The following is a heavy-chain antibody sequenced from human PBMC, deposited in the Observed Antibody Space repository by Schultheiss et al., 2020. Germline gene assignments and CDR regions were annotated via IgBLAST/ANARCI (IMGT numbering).Heavy chain of an antibody. D-gene: IGHD2-15*01. CDR1: GGSISSGSYY. CDR2: IYTSGST. Sequence: LRLSCTVSGGSISSGSYYWSWIRQPAGKGLEWIGRIYTSGSTNYNPSLKSRVTISVDTSKNQFSLKLSSVTAADTAVYYCASGGRYCSGGSCYHRYFDYWGQGTLVTVSS. CDR3: ASGGRYCSGGSCYHRYFDY. V-gene: IGHV4-61*02. J-gene: IGHJ4*02.